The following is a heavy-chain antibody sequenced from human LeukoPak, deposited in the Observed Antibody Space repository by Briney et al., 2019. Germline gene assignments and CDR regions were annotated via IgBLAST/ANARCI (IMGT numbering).Heavy chain of an antibody. V-gene: IGHV3-73*01. D-gene: IGHD1-26*01. CDR2: IRSKANSYAT. Sequence: GGSLRLSCAASGFTFSGSAMHWVRQASGKGLEWVGRIRSKANSYATAYAASVKGRFTISRDDSKNTAYLQMNSLKTEDTAVYYCTRTLVGATTPDAFDIWGQGTMVTVSS. J-gene: IGHJ3*02. CDR3: TRTLVGATTPDAFDI. CDR1: GFTFSGSA.